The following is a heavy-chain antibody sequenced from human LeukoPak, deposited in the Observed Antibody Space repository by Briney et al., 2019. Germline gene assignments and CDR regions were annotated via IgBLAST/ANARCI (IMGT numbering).Heavy chain of an antibody. V-gene: IGHV4-59*11. CDR2: FYYRGST. CDR1: DFSISSHY. Sequence: SETLSLTCTVSDFSISSHYWSWIRQTPGKGLEWIGYFYYRGSTNYNPSPKSRVPISGATSKNQFSLQLSSVTAAETAVYFCARGKSSWSYYYYMDVWGKGTTVTVSS. J-gene: IGHJ6*03. CDR3: ARGKSSWSYYYYMDV. D-gene: IGHD6-13*01.